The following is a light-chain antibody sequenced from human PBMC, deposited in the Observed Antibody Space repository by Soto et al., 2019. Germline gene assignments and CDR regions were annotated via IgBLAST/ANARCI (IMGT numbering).Light chain of an antibody. Sequence: DLQVTQSPSSLSASVGDRVTITCQASQDISNYLNWYQQKPGQAPKLLIYGASNLETGVPSRFSGSASGTDFSFTISSLQPEDIATYYCQQYDNLPFTFGPGTKVDIK. V-gene: IGKV1-33*01. CDR1: QDISNY. CDR2: GAS. CDR3: QQYDNLPFT. J-gene: IGKJ3*01.